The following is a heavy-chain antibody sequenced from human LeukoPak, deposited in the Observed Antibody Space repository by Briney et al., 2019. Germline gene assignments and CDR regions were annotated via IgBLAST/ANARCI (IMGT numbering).Heavy chain of an antibody. V-gene: IGHV4-59*01. CDR2: IYYSGST. Sequence: SETLSLTCTVSGGSISSYYWSWIRQPPGKGLEWIGCIYYSGSTNYNPSLKSRVTISVDTSKNQFSLKLSSVTAADTAVYYCARGTYYYDSPLWGRGTLVTVSS. CDR1: GGSISSYY. J-gene: IGHJ2*01. CDR3: ARGTYYYDSPL. D-gene: IGHD3-22*01.